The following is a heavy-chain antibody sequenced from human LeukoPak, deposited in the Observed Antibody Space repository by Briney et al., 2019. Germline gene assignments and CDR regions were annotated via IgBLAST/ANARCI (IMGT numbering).Heavy chain of an antibody. CDR3: GKKTLVTGIFFLDY. V-gene: IGHV3-7*03. CDR1: GFTFSSYW. D-gene: IGHD3-3*01. Sequence: PGGSMRPSCAASGFTFSSYWMSWVRQAPGKGLEWVANIKQDGSEKYYVDSVKDGFTISRDNAKNSLYLQMNSQRAEDTAVYYGGKKTLVTGIFFLDYGGRAPLVTVSA. CDR2: IKQDGSEK. J-gene: IGHJ4*02.